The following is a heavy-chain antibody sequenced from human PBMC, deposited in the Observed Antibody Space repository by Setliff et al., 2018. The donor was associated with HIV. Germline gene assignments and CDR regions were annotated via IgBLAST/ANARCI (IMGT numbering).Heavy chain of an antibody. CDR3: ARSSGFH. CDR2: ISYHGSDK. CDR1: GFIFSNFA. V-gene: IGHV3-30*04. Sequence: GGSLRLSCAASGFIFSNFAMHWVRQSPGKGLEWVAVISYHGSDKYYAESVKGRFTLSRDNSKKTVYLQMNSLTVEDTAVYYCARSSGFHWGQGTLVTVSS. D-gene: IGHD6-19*01. J-gene: IGHJ4*02.